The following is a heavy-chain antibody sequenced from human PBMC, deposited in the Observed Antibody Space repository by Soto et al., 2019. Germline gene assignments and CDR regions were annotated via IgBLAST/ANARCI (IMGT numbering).Heavy chain of an antibody. Sequence: SETLSLTCTVSGGSVSSSSYYWSWIRQPPGKGLEWIGYIYYSGSTNYNPSLKSRVTISVDTSKNQFSLKLSSVTAADTAVYYCAGDYYYDSSGYYYRSVDYFDYWGQGTLVTVSS. CDR2: IYYSGST. D-gene: IGHD3-22*01. J-gene: IGHJ4*02. CDR1: GGSVSSSSYY. CDR3: AGDYYYDSSGYYYRSVDYFDY. V-gene: IGHV4-61*01.